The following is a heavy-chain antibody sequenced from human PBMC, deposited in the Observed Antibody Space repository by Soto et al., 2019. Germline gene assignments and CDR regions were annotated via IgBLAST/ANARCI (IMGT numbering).Heavy chain of an antibody. D-gene: IGHD3-22*01. CDR3: ARGPISKRITMIVVVPYY. V-gene: IGHV1-69*13. CDR1: GGTFSSYA. J-gene: IGHJ4*02. CDR2: IIPIFGTA. Sequence: SLKVSCKSSGGTFSSYAIMWVRQAPGQGLEWMGGIIPIFGTANYAQKFQGRVTITADESTSTAYMELSSLRSEDTAVYYCARGPISKRITMIVVVPYYWGQGTLVNVSS.